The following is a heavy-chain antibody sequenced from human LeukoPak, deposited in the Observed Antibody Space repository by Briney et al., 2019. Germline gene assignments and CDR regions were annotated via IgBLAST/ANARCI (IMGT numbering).Heavy chain of an antibody. CDR2: ISNSGSNI. V-gene: IGHV3-48*03. Sequence: AGSLRLSCAASRLTLSTYEMNWVRQPPGKGLEWVSYISNSGSNISYADYVQGRFTISRDNAKNSLYLQMNSLRAEDTAVYYCARDRSTVTTWVDYWGQGTLVTVSS. D-gene: IGHD4-17*01. CDR1: RLTLSTYE. J-gene: IGHJ4*02. CDR3: ARDRSTVTTWVDY.